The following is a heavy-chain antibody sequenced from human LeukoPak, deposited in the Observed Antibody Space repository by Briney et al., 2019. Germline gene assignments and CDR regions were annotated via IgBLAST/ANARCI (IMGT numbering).Heavy chain of an antibody. D-gene: IGHD3-9*01. CDR3: ARDQDTYYDILTGFNWFDP. Sequence: ASVKVSCKVSGYTLTELSMHWVRQAPGKGLEWMGGFDPEDGETIYAQKFQGRVTITRDTSASTAYMELSSLRSEDTAVYYCARDQDTYYDILTGFNWFDPWGQGTLVTVSS. CDR1: GYTLTELS. V-gene: IGHV1-24*01. J-gene: IGHJ5*02. CDR2: FDPEDGET.